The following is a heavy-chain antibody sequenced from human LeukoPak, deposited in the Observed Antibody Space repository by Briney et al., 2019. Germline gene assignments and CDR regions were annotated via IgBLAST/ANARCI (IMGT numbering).Heavy chain of an antibody. J-gene: IGHJ4*02. CDR2: IYYSGST. CDR1: GGSISSSSYY. CDR3: ASLLSMTNDY. Sequence: SETLSLTCTVSGGSISSSSYYWGWIRQPPGKGLEWIGSIYYSGSTYYNPSLKSRVTISVDTSKNQFSLKLSSVTAADTAVYYCASLLSMTNDYWGQGTLVTVSS. V-gene: IGHV4-39*07. D-gene: IGHD2/OR15-2a*01.